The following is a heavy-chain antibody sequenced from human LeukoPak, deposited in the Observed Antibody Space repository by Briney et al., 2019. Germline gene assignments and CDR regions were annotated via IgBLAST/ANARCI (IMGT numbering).Heavy chain of an antibody. CDR1: GYTFTGYH. V-gene: IGHV1-2*02. CDR3: ARVGRITMVRGVTRFDY. D-gene: IGHD3-10*01. CDR2: INPNSGGT. Sequence: ASVKVSCKASGYTFTGYHMHWVRQAPGQGLEWMGWINPNSGGTNYAQKFQGRVTMTRDTSISTAYMELSRLRSDDTAVYYCARVGRITMVRGVTRFDYWGQGTLVTVSS. J-gene: IGHJ4*02.